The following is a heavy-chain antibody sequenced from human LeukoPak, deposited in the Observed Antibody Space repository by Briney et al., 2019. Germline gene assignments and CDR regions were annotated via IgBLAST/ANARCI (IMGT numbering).Heavy chain of an antibody. CDR1: GDSVSSNSVT. J-gene: IGHJ2*01. Sequence: SQTLSLTCAISGDSVSSNSVTWNWIRQSPSRGLEWLGRTYYRSTWYNDYAVSVKGRITINPDTSKNQFSLHLNSMTPEDTAVYYCARELSHWYFGLWGRGTLVTVSS. CDR3: ARELSHWYFGL. CDR2: TYYRSTWYN. V-gene: IGHV6-1*01.